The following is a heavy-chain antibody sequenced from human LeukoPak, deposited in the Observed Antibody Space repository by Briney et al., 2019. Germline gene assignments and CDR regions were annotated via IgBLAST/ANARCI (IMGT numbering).Heavy chain of an antibody. J-gene: IGHJ4*02. CDR1: GFSLSDAT. CDR3: TSPPGHYGSGPSDY. V-gene: IGHV3-73*01. Sequence: PGGSLRLSCAASGFSLSDATMHWVRQASGKGLEWVGRIRSKANSYATAYAASVKGRFTISRDDSKNTAYLQMNSLKTEDTAVYYCTSPPGHYGSGPSDYWGQGTLVTVSS. CDR2: IRSKANSYAT. D-gene: IGHD3-10*01.